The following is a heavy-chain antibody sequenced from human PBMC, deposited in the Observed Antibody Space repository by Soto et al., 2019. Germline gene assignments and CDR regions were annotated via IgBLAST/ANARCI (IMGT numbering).Heavy chain of an antibody. CDR1: GGSISSDNW. CDR3: VSGGYSYGYTGKNFDY. V-gene: IGHV4-4*02. CDR2: VYHSGST. J-gene: IGHJ4*02. D-gene: IGHD5-18*01. Sequence: SETLSLTCAVSGGSISSDNWWSWVRQFPGKGLEWIGEVYHSGSTNYNLSLKSRVTISADKSRNQFSLKVTSVTAADTAVFYCVSGGYSYGYTGKNFDYGGKGALVPVPP.